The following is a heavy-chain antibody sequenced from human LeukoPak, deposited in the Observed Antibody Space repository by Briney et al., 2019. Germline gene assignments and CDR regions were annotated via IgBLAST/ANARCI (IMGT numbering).Heavy chain of an antibody. CDR1: GFTFSDHG. Sequence: PGGSLRLSCAASGFTFSDHGIHWVRHAPGKGLEWVAIIYYDGKNKYYADSAKGRFTISRDNPKNTAYLQMNSLSGDDSGVYYCSRGGWPTAGTPRMDVWGQGTTVVVSS. D-gene: IGHD6-13*01. J-gene: IGHJ6*02. CDR2: IYYDGKNK. CDR3: SRGGWPTAGTPRMDV. V-gene: IGHV3-33*01.